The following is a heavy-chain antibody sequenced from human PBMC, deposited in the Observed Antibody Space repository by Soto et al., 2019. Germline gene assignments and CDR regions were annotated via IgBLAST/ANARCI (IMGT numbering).Heavy chain of an antibody. Sequence: PSQTLSLTCAISGDSVSSNSAAWNWIRQSPSRGLEWLGRTYFRSKLYNDYAVSVKSRITINPDTSKNQFSLQLKSVTPEDTAVYYCARMAAEAGLSYYYYGMDVWGQRPTVTVSS. V-gene: IGHV6-1*01. CDR2: TYFRSKLYN. CDR1: GDSVSSNSAA. CDR3: ARMAAEAGLSYYYYGMDV. J-gene: IGHJ6*02. D-gene: IGHD6-13*01.